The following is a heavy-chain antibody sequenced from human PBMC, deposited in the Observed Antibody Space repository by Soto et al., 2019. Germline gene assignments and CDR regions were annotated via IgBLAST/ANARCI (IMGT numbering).Heavy chain of an antibody. J-gene: IGHJ6*02. Sequence: QVQLQESGPGLVKPSDTLSLTCAVSGYSISSSKWWGWIRQPPGKGLEGIGYIYYSGSTYYNPSLKRRVTMSLDTSKNQFSLKLSSVTAVDTAVYYCARSGYPNGMDVWGQGTTVTVSS. D-gene: IGHD3-3*01. CDR2: IYYSGST. V-gene: IGHV4-28*01. CDR1: GYSISSSKW. CDR3: ARSGYPNGMDV.